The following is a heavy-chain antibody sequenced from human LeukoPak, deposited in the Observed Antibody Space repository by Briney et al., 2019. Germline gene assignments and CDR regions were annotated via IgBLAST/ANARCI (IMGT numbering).Heavy chain of an antibody. V-gene: IGHV1-2*02. CDR1: GYTFTGYY. CDR3: ARDLSSGSDLDY. CDR2: INPNSGGT. D-gene: IGHD6-19*01. J-gene: IGHJ4*02. Sequence: ASVKVSSKASGYTFTGYYMHWVRQAPGQGLAWMGWINPNSGGTNYAQKFQGRVTMTRDTSISTAYMELSRLRSDDTAVYYCARDLSSGSDLDYWGQGTLVTVSS.